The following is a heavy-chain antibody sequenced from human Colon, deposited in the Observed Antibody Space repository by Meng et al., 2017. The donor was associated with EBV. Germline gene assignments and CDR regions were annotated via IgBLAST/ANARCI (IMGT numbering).Heavy chain of an antibody. Sequence: QGLVQESGAGLVKPSGTLSLTGAVSGTSISTSNWWSWIRQSPGEGLEWIGAIYHNGQTNYNPSLKSRVSMSVDESKNEFSLNLKSVTAADTAVYYCARDGGVTHIPWGQGVLVTVSS. V-gene: IGHV4-4*02. CDR2: IYHNGQT. CDR1: GTSISTSNW. D-gene: IGHD2-8*02. J-gene: IGHJ5*02. CDR3: ARDGGVTHIP.